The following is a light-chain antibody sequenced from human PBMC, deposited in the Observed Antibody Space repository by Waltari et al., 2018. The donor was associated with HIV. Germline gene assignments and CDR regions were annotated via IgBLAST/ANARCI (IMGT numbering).Light chain of an antibody. V-gene: IGKV1-16*02. Sequence: DVQMTQSPSSLSASRGDRVIITCRASQDITVFLAWFQHRPGTAPKSLIYGTSTLQSGVPSSKFTGSGSGTEFTLTITNLQPEDTGTYYCQQYSAYPITFGGGTKVEI. CDR3: QQYSAYPIT. CDR2: GTS. J-gene: IGKJ4*01. CDR1: QDITVF.